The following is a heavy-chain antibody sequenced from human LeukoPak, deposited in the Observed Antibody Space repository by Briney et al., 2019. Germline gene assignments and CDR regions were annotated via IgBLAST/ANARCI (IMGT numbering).Heavy chain of an antibody. Sequence: SGTLSLTCAVSGGSISSSNWWSWVRQPPGKGLEWIGEIYHSGSTNYNPSLKPRVTISVDTSKNQFSLRLTSVTAADTAVYFCARDSRYCSGGNCHLRFDYWGQGILVTVSS. D-gene: IGHD2-15*01. V-gene: IGHV4-4*02. CDR1: GGSISSSNW. J-gene: IGHJ4*02. CDR3: ARDSRYCSGGNCHLRFDY. CDR2: IYHSGST.